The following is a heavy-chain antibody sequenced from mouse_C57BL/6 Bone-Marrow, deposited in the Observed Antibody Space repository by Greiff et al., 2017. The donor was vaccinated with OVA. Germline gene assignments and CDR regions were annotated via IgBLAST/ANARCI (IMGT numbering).Heavy chain of an antibody. CDR3: ARSHYTDAMDY. Sequence: VQLQQSGPELVKPGASVKISCKASGYAFSSSWMNWVKQRPGKGLEWIGRIYPGDGDTNYNGKFKGKATLTADKSSSTAYMQLSSLTSEDSAVYFCARSHYTDAMDYWGQGTSVTVSS. CDR1: GYAFSSSW. D-gene: IGHD1-1*01. V-gene: IGHV1-82*01. CDR2: IYPGDGDT. J-gene: IGHJ4*01.